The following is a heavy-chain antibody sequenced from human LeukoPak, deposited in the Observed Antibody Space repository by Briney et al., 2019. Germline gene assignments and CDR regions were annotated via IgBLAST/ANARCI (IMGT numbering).Heavy chain of an antibody. Sequence: GGSLRLSCAASGFTFSSYAMHWVRQAPGKGLEWVAVISYDGSNKYYADSVKGRFTISRDNSKNTLYLQTNSLRAEDTAVYYCARSRGATTTHSFDYWGQGTLVTVSS. J-gene: IGHJ4*02. V-gene: IGHV3-30-3*01. D-gene: IGHD1-26*01. CDR3: ARSRGATTTHSFDY. CDR2: ISYDGSNK. CDR1: GFTFSSYA.